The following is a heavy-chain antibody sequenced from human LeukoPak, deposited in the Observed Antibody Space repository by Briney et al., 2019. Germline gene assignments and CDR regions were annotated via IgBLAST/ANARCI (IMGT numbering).Heavy chain of an antibody. CDR2: IKQDGSAQ. D-gene: IGHD2-21*02. J-gene: IGHJ4*02. CDR3: TTSSPHIVEVTTSDGGN. V-gene: IGHV3-7*01. CDR1: GFTFSKYW. Sequence: PGGSLRLSGAVSGFTFSKYWMNWVRQAPGKGLEWVANIKQDGSAQNYVDSVKGRFTISRDNAGNSLYLRMNSLRAEDTAVYYCTTSSPHIVEVTTSDGGNWGQGTLVTVSS.